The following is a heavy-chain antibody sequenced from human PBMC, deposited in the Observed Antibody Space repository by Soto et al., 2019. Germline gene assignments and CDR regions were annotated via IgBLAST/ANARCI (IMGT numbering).Heavy chain of an antibody. CDR3: KTRGALGY. D-gene: IGHD2-15*01. CDR1: DLSFSNAY. CDR2: IKSKTDGGTI. J-gene: IGHJ4*02. Sequence: EVQLVESGGGLVKPGESLSLSCAASDLSFSNAYINWVRQAPGKGLEWVGRIKSKTDGGTIDYAAPVKGRFIISREDSSNTVYLLMNSLKTEDAAVYYCKTRGALGYWGQGTLVTVSS. V-gene: IGHV3-15*07.